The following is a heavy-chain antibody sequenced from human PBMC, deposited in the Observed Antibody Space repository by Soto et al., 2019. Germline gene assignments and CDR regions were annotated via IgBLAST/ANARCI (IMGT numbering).Heavy chain of an antibody. CDR3: ARKFGELSAYYYYGMDV. CDR2: IIPIFGTA. Sequence: ASVKVSCKASGGTFSSYAISWVRQAPGQGLEWMGGIIPIFGTANYAQKFQGRVTITADESTSTAYMELSSLRSEDTAVYYCARKFGELSAYYYYGMDVWGQGTTVTVSS. CDR1: GGTFSSYA. V-gene: IGHV1-69*13. D-gene: IGHD3-10*01. J-gene: IGHJ6*02.